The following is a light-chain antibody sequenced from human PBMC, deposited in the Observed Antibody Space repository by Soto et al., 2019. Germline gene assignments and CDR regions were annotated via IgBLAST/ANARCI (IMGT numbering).Light chain of an antibody. J-gene: IGKJ4*01. V-gene: IGKV1-5*03. CDR3: QQYKSYSVT. CDR1: QSLDKW. CDR2: KAS. Sequence: DIQMTQSPSTLSASVGDRVTISCRASQSLDKWLAWYQHKPGTAPKLLIYKASTLDSGVPSRFSGSGSGTEFILTISSLQPEDFVTYYCQQYKSYSVTFGGGTTVEIK.